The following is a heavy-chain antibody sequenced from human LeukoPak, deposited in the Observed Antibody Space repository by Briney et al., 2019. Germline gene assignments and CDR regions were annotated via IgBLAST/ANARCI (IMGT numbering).Heavy chain of an antibody. CDR3: AKEVRYDSSGSIPGS. Sequence: PGGSLRLSCAASGFTFSSYAMSWARQAPGKGLQWVSAISGSGGSTYYADSVKGRFTISRDNSKNTLYLQMNSLRAEDTAVYYCAKEVRYDSSGSIPGSWGQGTLVTVSS. CDR1: GFTFSSYA. J-gene: IGHJ4*02. D-gene: IGHD3-22*01. CDR2: ISGSGGST. V-gene: IGHV3-23*01.